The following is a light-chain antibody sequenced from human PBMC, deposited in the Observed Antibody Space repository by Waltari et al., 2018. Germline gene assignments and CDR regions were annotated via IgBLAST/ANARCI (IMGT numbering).Light chain of an antibody. CDR3: QQYGTSPLT. Sequence: EIVLTQSPGTLSLSPGERATLSCRASQSVPNYFLVWYQQRPGQSPRLLIYCSSNRAAGFPDRFSGSGSGTDFTLTISPLDPEDFAVYSCQQYGTSPLTFGGGTRVDIK. J-gene: IGKJ4*01. V-gene: IGKV3-20*01. CDR2: CSS. CDR1: QSVPNYF.